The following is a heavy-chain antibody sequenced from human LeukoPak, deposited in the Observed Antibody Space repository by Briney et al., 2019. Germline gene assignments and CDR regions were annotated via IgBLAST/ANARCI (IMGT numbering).Heavy chain of an antibody. V-gene: IGHV1-69*13. CDR3: ARDRSAEYCGGDCYSGGRFDY. CDR1: GGTFSNYA. D-gene: IGHD2-21*02. Sequence: SVKVSCKASGGTFSNYAVNWVRQAPGQGLEWMGGIIPIFGTAHYAQKFQGRVTITADESTSTAYMQLSSLRSEDTAVYYCARDRSAEYCGGDCYSGGRFDYWGQGTLVTVSS. CDR2: IIPIFGTA. J-gene: IGHJ4*02.